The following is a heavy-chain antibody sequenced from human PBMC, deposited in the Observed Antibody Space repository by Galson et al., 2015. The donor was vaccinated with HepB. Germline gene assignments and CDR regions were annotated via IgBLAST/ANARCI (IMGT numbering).Heavy chain of an antibody. CDR2: ISGNGDNT. CDR1: GFTFGSYA. V-gene: IGHV3-23*01. J-gene: IGHJ4*02. CDR3: AKEILRGIVGVYYHFDY. D-gene: IGHD1-26*01. Sequence: SLRLSCAASGFTFGSYAMSWVRQAPGKGLEWVSGISGNGDNTYYADSVKGRFTISRDNSKNTLYLQMNSLRAEDTAVYYCAKEILRGIVGVYYHFDYWGQGTLVTVSS.